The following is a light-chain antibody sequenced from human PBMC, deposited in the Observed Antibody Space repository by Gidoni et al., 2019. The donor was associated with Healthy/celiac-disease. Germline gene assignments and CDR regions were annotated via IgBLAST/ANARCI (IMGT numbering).Light chain of an antibody. V-gene: IGKV1-27*01. Sequence: DIQMTQSPSSLSASVGDRVTITCRASQGISNYVAWYQQKPGKVPKLLIYGASTLQSGVPSRFSGSESGTDFTLTISSLQPEDVGTYYCQKYNSAPLTFGPGTTVDLK. CDR1: QGISNY. J-gene: IGKJ3*01. CDR2: GAS. CDR3: QKYNSAPLT.